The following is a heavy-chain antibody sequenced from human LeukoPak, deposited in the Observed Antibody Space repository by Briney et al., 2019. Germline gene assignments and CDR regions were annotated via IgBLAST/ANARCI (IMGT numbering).Heavy chain of an antibody. Sequence: PSETLSLTCTGSGDSISSGNYYWSWIRQPAGRGLEWIGRIYSSGSTNYNPSLKSRVTISVATSKNQFSLKLRSVTAADTAVYYCAREHDFWSGYVAYMDVWGKGTTVTVSS. CDR2: IYSSGST. V-gene: IGHV4-61*02. CDR3: AREHDFWSGYVAYMDV. CDR1: GDSISSGNYY. D-gene: IGHD3-3*01. J-gene: IGHJ6*03.